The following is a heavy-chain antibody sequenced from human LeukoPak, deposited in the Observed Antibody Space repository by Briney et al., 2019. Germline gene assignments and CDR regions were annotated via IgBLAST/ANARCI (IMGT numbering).Heavy chain of an antibody. D-gene: IGHD2-2*01. J-gene: IGHJ3*02. CDR2: ISGRGGST. CDR3: AKDREDCSSIGCYGHKAFDI. V-gene: IGHV3-23*01. CDR1: GFTFGNYA. Sequence: PGGSLRLSCAASGFTFGNYAINWVRQAPGRGLEWVSIISGRGGSTYYADSVKGRFTISRDNSKNTVYMQMNSLGADDTAVYYCAKDREDCSSIGCYGHKAFDIWGQGTMVTVSS.